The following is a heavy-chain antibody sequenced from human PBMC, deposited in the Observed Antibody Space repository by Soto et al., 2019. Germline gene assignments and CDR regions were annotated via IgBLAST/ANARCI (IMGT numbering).Heavy chain of an antibody. Sequence: DVQVVQSGGGLVQPGGSLKLSCAASGFAFNDSAMHWVRQASGKGLEWVARVRSKTNNYATAYPVSVRGRFTVSRDDSMGTTYLQMNSLKTEDTAMYYCARGYCGGGGCYLRRDAFDVWGQGTMVTVSS. CDR3: ARGYCGGGGCYLRRDAFDV. CDR2: VRSKTNNYAT. CDR1: GFAFNDSA. J-gene: IGHJ3*01. D-gene: IGHD2-15*01. V-gene: IGHV3-73*01.